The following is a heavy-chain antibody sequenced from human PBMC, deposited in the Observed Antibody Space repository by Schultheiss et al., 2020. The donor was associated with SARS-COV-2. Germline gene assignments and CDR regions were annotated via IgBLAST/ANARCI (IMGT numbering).Heavy chain of an antibody. J-gene: IGHJ4*02. D-gene: IGHD6-19*01. Sequence: SETLSLTCTVSGGSISSGGYYWSWIRQPPGKGLEWIGEINHSGSTNYNPSLKSRVTISVDTSKNQFSLKLSSVTAADTAVYYCAKDGVAVAGGNRGYFDYWGQGTLVTVSS. V-gene: IGHV4-39*07. CDR3: AKDGVAVAGGNRGYFDY. CDR1: GGSISSGGYY. CDR2: INHSGST.